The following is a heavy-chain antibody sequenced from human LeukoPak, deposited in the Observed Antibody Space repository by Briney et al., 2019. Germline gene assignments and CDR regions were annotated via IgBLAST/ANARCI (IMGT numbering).Heavy chain of an antibody. D-gene: IGHD6-19*01. J-gene: IGHJ4*02. CDR1: GGSISSGSYY. Sequence: SQTLSLTCTVSGGSISSGSYYWSWIRQPAGKGLEWIGRIYTSGSTNYNPSLKSRVTISVDTSKNQFSLKLSSVAAADTVVYYCAREQVGIAVAGLRGLDYWGQGTLVTVSS. CDR2: IYTSGST. CDR3: AREQVGIAVAGLRGLDY. V-gene: IGHV4-61*02.